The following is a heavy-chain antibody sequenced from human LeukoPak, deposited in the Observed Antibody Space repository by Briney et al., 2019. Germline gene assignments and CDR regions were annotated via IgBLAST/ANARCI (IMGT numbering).Heavy chain of an antibody. CDR2: FDPEDGET. J-gene: IGHJ4*02. V-gene: IGHV1-24*01. Sequence: ASVNVSRKVSGYTLTELSMHWVRPAPGKGLEWMGGFDPEDGETIYAQKFQGRVTMTEDTSTDTAYMELSSLRSEDTAVYYCATGERDTAMANFDYWGQGTLVTVSS. D-gene: IGHD5-18*01. CDR1: GYTLTELS. CDR3: ATGERDTAMANFDY.